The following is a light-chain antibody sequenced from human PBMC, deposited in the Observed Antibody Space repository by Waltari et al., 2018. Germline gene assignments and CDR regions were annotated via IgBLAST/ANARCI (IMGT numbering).Light chain of an antibody. CDR1: RSNIGSNY. CDR3: AAWDDSLSGVV. J-gene: IGLJ2*01. V-gene: IGLV1-47*01. CDR2: RNN. Sequence: QSVLTQPPSASGTTGQRVTISCSGSRSNIGSNYEYWYQQLPGTAPKLLIYRNNQRPSGVPDRFSGSKSGTSASLAISGLRSEDEADYYCAAWDDSLSGVVFGGGTKLTVL.